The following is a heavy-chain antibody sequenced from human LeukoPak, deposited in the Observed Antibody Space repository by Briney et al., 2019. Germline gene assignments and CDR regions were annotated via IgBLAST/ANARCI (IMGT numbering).Heavy chain of an antibody. CDR1: GGTFSSYA. D-gene: IGHD7-27*01. J-gene: IGHJ4*02. V-gene: IGHV1-69*05. Sequence: ASVKVSCKASGGTFSSYAISWVRQAPGQGLEWMRRIIPIFGTANYAQKFQGRVTITTDESTSTAYMELSSLRSEDTAVYYCARDFNWGSEYGTSDYWGQGTLVTVSS. CDR3: ARDFNWGSEYGTSDY. CDR2: IIPIFGTA.